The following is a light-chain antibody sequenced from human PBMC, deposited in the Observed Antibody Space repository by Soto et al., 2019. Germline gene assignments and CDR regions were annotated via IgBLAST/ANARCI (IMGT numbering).Light chain of an antibody. V-gene: IGKV1-39*01. CDR2: AAS. CDR1: QSIRNY. CDR3: QQTDSTPQT. Sequence: DIQMTQSPSSLSASVGDRVTISCRASQSIRNYVSWYQQKPGTAPKLLIRAASTLKSGVPSRFSGSGSGTEFTLTISSLQIEDFATYFCQQTDSTPQTFGEGTNVEI. J-gene: IGKJ4*01.